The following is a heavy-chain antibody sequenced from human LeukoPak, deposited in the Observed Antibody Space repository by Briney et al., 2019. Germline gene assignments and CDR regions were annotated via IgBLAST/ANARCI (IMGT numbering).Heavy chain of an antibody. Sequence: PGKSLRLSCAASGLTFSGYAMYWVRQAPGKGLEWVAVISYDGGNKYYADSVKGQFTISRDNSKNTLYLQMNSLRTEDTAVYYCARGSPPDYWGQGTLVTVSS. J-gene: IGHJ4*02. CDR3: ARGSPPDY. V-gene: IGHV3-30-3*01. CDR1: GLTFSGYA. CDR2: ISYDGGNK.